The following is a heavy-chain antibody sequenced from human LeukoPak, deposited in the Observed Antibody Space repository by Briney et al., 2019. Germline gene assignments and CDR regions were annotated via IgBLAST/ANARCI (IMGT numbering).Heavy chain of an antibody. J-gene: IGHJ4*02. D-gene: IGHD3-22*01. CDR3: ARDLRKYYYDSSGYYLDY. V-gene: IGHV3-21*01. CDR2: ISSSSSYL. CDR1: GFTFSSYS. Sequence: RGSHRLSCAASGFTFSSYSMNWVRQAPGKGLEWVSSISSSSSYLYYADSVKGRFTISRDNAKNSLYLQMNSLRAEDTAVYYCARDLRKYYYDSSGYYLDYWGQGTLVTVSS.